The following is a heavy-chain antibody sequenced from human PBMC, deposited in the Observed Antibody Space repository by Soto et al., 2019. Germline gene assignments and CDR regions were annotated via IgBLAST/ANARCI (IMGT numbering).Heavy chain of an antibody. D-gene: IGHD6-19*01. V-gene: IGHV3-30*18. J-gene: IGHJ4*02. CDR2: ISYDGSNK. CDR1: GFTFSSYG. CDR3: AKDGSSGWSPEGGSYFDY. Sequence: GGSLRLSCAASGFTFSSYGMHWVRQAPGKGLEWVAVISYDGSNKYYADSVKGRFTISRDNSKNTLYLQMNSLRAEDTAVYYCAKDGSSGWSPEGGSYFDYWGQGTLVTVSS.